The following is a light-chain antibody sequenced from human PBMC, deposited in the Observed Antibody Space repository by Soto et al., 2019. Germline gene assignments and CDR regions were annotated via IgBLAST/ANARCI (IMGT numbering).Light chain of an antibody. CDR2: GAS. CDR1: QYVGTR. Sequence: EIVLTQSPATLSSSPGETATLSCRASQYVGTRLAWYQHKPGQPPRLLIYGASTRATGIPARFSGSGSGTDFTLTISSLQPEDVATYYCQKYNSAPPTFGQGTKVDIK. J-gene: IGKJ1*01. CDR3: QKYNSAPPT. V-gene: IGKV3-15*01.